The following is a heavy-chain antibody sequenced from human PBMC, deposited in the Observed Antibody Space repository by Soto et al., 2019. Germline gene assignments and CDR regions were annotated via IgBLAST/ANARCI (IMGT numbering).Heavy chain of an antibody. Sequence: GGSLRLSCAASGFTFSSYAMHWVRQAPGKGLEWVAVISYDGSNKYYADSVKGRFTISRDNSKNTLYLQMNSLRAEDTAVYYCARDRAAMVTYRFDPWGQGTLVTVSS. D-gene: IGHD5-18*01. CDR3: ARDRAAMVTYRFDP. V-gene: IGHV3-30-3*01. CDR2: ISYDGSNK. CDR1: GFTFSSYA. J-gene: IGHJ5*02.